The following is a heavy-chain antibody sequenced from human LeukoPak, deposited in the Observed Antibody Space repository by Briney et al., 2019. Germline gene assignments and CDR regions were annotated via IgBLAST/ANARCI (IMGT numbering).Heavy chain of an antibody. CDR1: GFTFSSYA. J-gene: IGHJ4*02. Sequence: PGGSLRLSCAASGFTFSSYAMSWVRQAPGKGLEWVSAISGSGGSTYYADSVKGRFTISRDNSKNTLYLQMNGLRAEDTAVYYCAKVLSSGWFIDYFDYWGQGTLVTVSS. CDR3: AKVLSSGWFIDYFDY. D-gene: IGHD6-19*01. CDR2: ISGSGGST. V-gene: IGHV3-23*01.